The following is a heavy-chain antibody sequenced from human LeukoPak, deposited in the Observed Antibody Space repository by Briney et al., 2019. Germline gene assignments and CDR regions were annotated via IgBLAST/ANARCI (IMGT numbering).Heavy chain of an antibody. CDR1: GFTFDDYG. CDR2: INWKGDST. Sequence: GGSLRLSCEASGFTFDDYGMSWVRQAPGKGLEWVSGINWKGDSTGYADSVKGRFTISRDNAKNSLYLQMNSLRAEDTALYYCARGDDYYYYYMDVWGKGTTVTVSS. D-gene: IGHD3-16*01. J-gene: IGHJ6*03. CDR3: ARGDDYYYYYMDV. V-gene: IGHV3-20*04.